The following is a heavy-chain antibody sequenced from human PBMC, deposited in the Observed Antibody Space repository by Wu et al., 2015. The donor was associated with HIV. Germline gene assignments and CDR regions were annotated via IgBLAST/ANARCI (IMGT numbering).Heavy chain of an antibody. D-gene: IGHD5-12*01. V-gene: IGHV1-8*01. CDR2: MNPNSGNT. J-gene: IGHJ3*02. CDR1: GNTFNA. CDR3: ARIRRWLLDAFDI. Sequence: QVQLVQSGAEVKKPGSSVKISCKASGNTFNAINWVRQATGQGLEWMGWMNPNSGNTGYAQKFQGRVTMTRNTSISTAYMELSSLRSEDTAVYYCARIRRWLLDAFDIWGQGTMVTVSS.